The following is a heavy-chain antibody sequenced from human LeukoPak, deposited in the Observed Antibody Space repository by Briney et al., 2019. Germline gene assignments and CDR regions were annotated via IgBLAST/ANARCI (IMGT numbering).Heavy chain of an antibody. J-gene: IGHJ5*02. V-gene: IGHV1-3*01. D-gene: IGHD6-19*01. CDR3: ARDLLGIAVAGPTNWFDP. Sequence: ASVKVSCKASGYTFTSYAMHWVRQAPGQRLEWMGWINAGNGNTKYSQKLQGRVTMTTDTSTSTAYMELRSLRSDDTAVYYCARDLLGIAVAGPTNWFDPWGQGTLVTVSS. CDR1: GYTFTSYA. CDR2: INAGNGNT.